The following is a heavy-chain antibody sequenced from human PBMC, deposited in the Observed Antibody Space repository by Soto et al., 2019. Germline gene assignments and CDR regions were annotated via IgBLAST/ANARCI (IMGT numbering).Heavy chain of an antibody. CDR1: GGSISSYY. J-gene: IGHJ5*02. CDR3: ARDPGSGIRLFDP. V-gene: IGHV4-59*01. CDR2: IYYSGST. Sequence: QVQLQESGPGLVKPSETLSLTCTVSGGSISSYYWSWIRQPPGKGLEWIGYIYYSGSTNYNPSLKSRVTISVDTSKNQFSLKLSSVTAADTAVYYCARDPGSGIRLFDPWGQGTLVTVSS. D-gene: IGHD2-15*01.